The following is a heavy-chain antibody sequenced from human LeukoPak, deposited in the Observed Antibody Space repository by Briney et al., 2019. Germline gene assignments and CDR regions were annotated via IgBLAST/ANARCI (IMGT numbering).Heavy chain of an antibody. CDR3: AKEGGIVGDEN. CDR2: VNGDGSST. J-gene: IGHJ4*02. V-gene: IGHV3-74*01. D-gene: IGHD1-26*01. CDR1: GFTFSTYW. Sequence: PGGSLRLSCAASGFTFSTYWMHWVRQAPGKGLVWVSRVNGDGSSTNYADSVKGRFTISRDNSKNTLYLQMNSLRAEDTAVYYCAKEGGIVGDENWGQGTLVTVSS.